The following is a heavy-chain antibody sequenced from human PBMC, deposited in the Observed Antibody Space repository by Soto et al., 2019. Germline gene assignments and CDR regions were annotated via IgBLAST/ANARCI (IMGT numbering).Heavy chain of an antibody. CDR2: IYYSGST. CDR1: GGSISSYY. Sequence: PSETLSLTCTVSGGSISSYYWSWIRQPPGKGLEWIGYIYYSGSTNYNPSLKSRVTISVDTSKNQFSLKLSSVTAADTAVYYCARDSSGGPTDFDYWGQGTLVTVSS. CDR3: ARDSSGGPTDFDY. D-gene: IGHD3-10*01. J-gene: IGHJ4*02. V-gene: IGHV4-59*01.